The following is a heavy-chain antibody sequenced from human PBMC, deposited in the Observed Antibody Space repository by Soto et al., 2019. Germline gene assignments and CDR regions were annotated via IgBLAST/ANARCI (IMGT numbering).Heavy chain of an antibody. Sequence: SETLSLTCTVSGGSISSYYWSWIRQPPGKGLEWIGYIYYSGSTNYNPSLKSRVTISVDTSKNQFSLKLSSVTAADTAVYYCARIIVATINGGHTFDYWGQGTLVTVSS. D-gene: IGHD5-12*01. V-gene: IGHV4-59*08. CDR3: ARIIVATINGGHTFDY. J-gene: IGHJ4*02. CDR1: GGSISSYY. CDR2: IYYSGST.